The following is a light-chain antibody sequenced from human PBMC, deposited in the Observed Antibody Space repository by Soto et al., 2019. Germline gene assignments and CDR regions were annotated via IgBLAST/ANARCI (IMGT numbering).Light chain of an antibody. Sequence: EVVLTQSPGTLSLSPGERTTLSCRASQSVSSSYLAWYQQKPGQAPRLLIYAASGRATGIPDRFSGSGSGTDFTLTISRLELEDFAVYYCQQYGSSRWTFGQGTKVEIK. CDR1: QSVSSSY. V-gene: IGKV3-20*01. CDR3: QQYGSSRWT. J-gene: IGKJ1*01. CDR2: AAS.